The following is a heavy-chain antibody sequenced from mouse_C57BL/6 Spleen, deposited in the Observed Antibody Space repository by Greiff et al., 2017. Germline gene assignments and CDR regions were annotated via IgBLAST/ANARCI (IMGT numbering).Heavy chain of an antibody. CDR3: ARAYRNYNAMDD. Sequence: QVQLKESGPGLVAPSQSLSITCTVSGFSLTSYAISWVRQPPGKGLEWLGVIWPGGGTNDNSALKSRLSISKDNSKSQVFLKMNSLQTYDTARYDCARAYRNYNAMDDWGQGASVTVAS. CDR2: IWPGGGT. V-gene: IGHV2-9-1*01. J-gene: IGHJ4*01. CDR1: GFSLTSYA. D-gene: IGHD2-5*01.